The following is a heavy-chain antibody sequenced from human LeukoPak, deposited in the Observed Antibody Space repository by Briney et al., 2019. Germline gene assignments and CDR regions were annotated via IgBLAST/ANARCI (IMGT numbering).Heavy chain of an antibody. V-gene: IGHV3-11*01. CDR1: GFTFSDYY. CDR3: AREARYCTNGVCSTSLYYFDY. CDR2: ISSSGSTI. D-gene: IGHD2-8*01. Sequence: GRSLRLSCAAPGFTFSDYYMSWIRQAPGKGLASLSSISSSGSTIYYADSVKGRFTISRANAKNSLYLQMNSLRAEDTAVYYCAREARYCTNGVCSTSLYYFDYWGQGTLVTVSS. J-gene: IGHJ4*02.